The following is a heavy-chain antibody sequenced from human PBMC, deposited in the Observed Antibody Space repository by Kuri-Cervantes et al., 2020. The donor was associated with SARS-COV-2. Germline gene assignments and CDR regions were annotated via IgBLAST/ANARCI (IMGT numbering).Heavy chain of an antibody. J-gene: IGHJ6*02. CDR3: AREMRGSRNGYGMDV. CDR2: ISSSSSYI. Sequence: GESLKISCAASGFTFSSYSMNWVRQAPGKGLEWVSSISSSSSYIYYADSVKGRFTISRDNAKNSLYLQMNSLRAEDTAVYYCAREMRGSRNGYGMDVWGQGTTVTVSS. D-gene: IGHD3-10*01. V-gene: IGHV3-21*01. CDR1: GFTFSSYS.